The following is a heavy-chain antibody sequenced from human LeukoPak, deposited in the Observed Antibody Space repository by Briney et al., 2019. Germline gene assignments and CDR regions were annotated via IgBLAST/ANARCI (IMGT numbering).Heavy chain of an antibody. CDR2: INPNSGGT. J-gene: IGHJ6*03. CDR3: ARGGQQLGDYYYYMDV. Sequence: ASVKVSCKASGYTFTGYYMHWVRQAPGQGLEWMGWINPNSGGTNYAQKFQGRVTMTRDTSISTAYMELSRLRSDDTAVYYCARGGQQLGDYYYYMDVWGKGTTVTVSS. D-gene: IGHD6-13*01. CDR1: GYTFTGYY. V-gene: IGHV1-2*02.